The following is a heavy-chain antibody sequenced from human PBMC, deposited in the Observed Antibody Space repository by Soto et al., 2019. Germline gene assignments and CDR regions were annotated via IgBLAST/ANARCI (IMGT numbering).Heavy chain of an antibody. J-gene: IGHJ6*03. CDR2: MNPNSGNT. V-gene: IGHV1-8*02. Sequence: ASLKDSCKASGYTFTSYDINCVRQATGQGLEWMGWMNPNSGNTGYAQKFQGRVTMTRNTSISTAYMELKSLRYEDTAGYYCARAGQVVVQPAIRSPYHDYYMDVWGQGTPVTVSS. CDR1: GYTFTSYD. D-gene: IGHD2-2*01. CDR3: ARAGQVVVQPAIRSPYHDYYMDV.